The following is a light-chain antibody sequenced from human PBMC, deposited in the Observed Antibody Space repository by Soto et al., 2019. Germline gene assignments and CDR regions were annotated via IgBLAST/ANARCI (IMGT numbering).Light chain of an antibody. J-gene: IGKJ2*01. CDR1: QGISSH. Sequence: DIQLTQSPSSLSASVGDRVSITCRVSQGISSHLNWFRQKSGKVPELLIYSASNLQSGVPSRFSGSGSGTDFTLTISSLQPDDVATYYGQRTCIAPRGYTFGQGTKLEIK. V-gene: IGKV1-27*01. CDR2: SAS. CDR3: QRTCIAPRGYT.